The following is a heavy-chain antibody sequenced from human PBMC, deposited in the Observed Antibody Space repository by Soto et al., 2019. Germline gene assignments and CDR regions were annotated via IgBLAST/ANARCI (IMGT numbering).Heavy chain of an antibody. CDR2: IPNDGSNE. Sequence: QEQLVESGGGVVQPGRSLSLSCAASGFVFSNYGMNWVRQAPGKGLEWVASIPNDGSNEYYADSVTGRFTISIDDSKNTWYLQISSLRTEDTAPYYSAKDLLRFLGREGWAGMDVWGQGTAVTVSS. J-gene: IGHJ6*02. CDR1: GFVFSNYG. D-gene: IGHD3-3*01. V-gene: IGHV3-30*18. CDR3: AKDLLRFLGREGWAGMDV.